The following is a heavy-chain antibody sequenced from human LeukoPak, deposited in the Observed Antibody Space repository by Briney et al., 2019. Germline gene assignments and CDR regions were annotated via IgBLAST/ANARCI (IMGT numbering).Heavy chain of an antibody. D-gene: IGHD4-11*01. CDR2: ITSSGTTM. J-gene: IGHJ4*02. V-gene: IGHV3-11*01. CDR1: GFTFSVYY. CDR3: ARGRTTLE. Sequence: SGGSLRLSCAASGFTFSVYYMSWIRQAPGKGLEWVSYITSSGTTMYYADSVKGRFTISRDNAKNSLYLQMNSLRAEDTAVYYCARGRTTLEWGQGTLVTVSS.